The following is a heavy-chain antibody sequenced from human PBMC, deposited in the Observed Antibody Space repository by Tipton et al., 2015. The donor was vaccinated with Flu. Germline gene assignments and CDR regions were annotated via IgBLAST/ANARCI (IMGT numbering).Heavy chain of an antibody. J-gene: IGHJ3*02. Sequence: QLVQSGAEVKKPGESLKISCKGSGYSFTSYWIGWVRQMPGKGLEWMGIIYPGDSDTRYSPSFQGQVTISADKSVSTAYLQWSSLKASDTAMYYCARIYYYGSGSYPYDAFDIWGQGTMVTVSS. D-gene: IGHD3-10*01. CDR3: ARIYYYGSGSYPYDAFDI. CDR1: GYSFTSYW. CDR2: IYPGDSDT. V-gene: IGHV5-51*01.